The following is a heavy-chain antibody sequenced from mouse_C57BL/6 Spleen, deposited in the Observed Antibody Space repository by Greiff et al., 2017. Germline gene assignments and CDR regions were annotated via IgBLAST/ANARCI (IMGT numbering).Heavy chain of an antibody. CDR1: GYTFTSYW. D-gene: IGHD1-1*01. J-gene: IGHJ2*01. Sequence: VQLQQPGAELVKPGASVKLSCKASGYTFTSYWMHWVKQRPGQGLEWIGMIHPNSGSTNYNEKFKSKATLTVDKSSSTAYMQLSSLTSEDSAVYYCASLLLRYPGAYFDYWGQGTTLTVSS. V-gene: IGHV1-64*01. CDR3: ASLLLRYPGAYFDY. CDR2: IHPNSGST.